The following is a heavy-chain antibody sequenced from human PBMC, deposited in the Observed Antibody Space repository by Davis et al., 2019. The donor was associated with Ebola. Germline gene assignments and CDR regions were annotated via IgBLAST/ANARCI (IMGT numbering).Heavy chain of an antibody. V-gene: IGHV4-39*01. CDR1: GGSIGSSSYY. Sequence: PSETLSLTCTVSGGSIGSSSYYWGWIRQPPGRGLEWIGSIYYTGSTYYNPSLKSRVTISVDTSKNQFSLNLTSVTAADTAVYYCVRPFVVVTAIHGGWFDPWGQGTLVTVSS. CDR2: IYYTGST. D-gene: IGHD2-21*02. CDR3: VRPFVVVTAIHGGWFDP. J-gene: IGHJ5*02.